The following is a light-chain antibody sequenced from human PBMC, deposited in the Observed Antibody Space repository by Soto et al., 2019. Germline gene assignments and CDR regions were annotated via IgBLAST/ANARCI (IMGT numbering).Light chain of an antibody. J-gene: IGKJ2*01. CDR1: HSVSSTY. CDR3: QQYGSSPPYT. V-gene: IGKV3-20*01. CDR2: VAS. Sequence: EIGLTQSPGTLSLSPGERATLSCRASHSVSSTYLAWYQQKPGQAPRLLIYVASSRATGIPDRFSGSGSGTDFTLTISRLEPEDFAVYYCQQYGSSPPYTFGQGTKLEIK.